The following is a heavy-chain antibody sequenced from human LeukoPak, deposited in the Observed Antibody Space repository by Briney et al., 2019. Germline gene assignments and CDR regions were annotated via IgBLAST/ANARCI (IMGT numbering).Heavy chain of an antibody. CDR3: ARGGATPMILRY. D-gene: IGHD2-15*01. V-gene: IGHV4-34*01. J-gene: IGHJ4*02. Sequence: SETLSLTCAVYGXSLTNYYWSWIRQPPGKGLEWIGEVSHVGRANYKPSLKSRVTLSVDTSKNQFSLILRSVTAADTAVYYCARGGATPMILRYWGQGTLVTVST. CDR2: VSHVGRA. CDR1: GXSLTNYY.